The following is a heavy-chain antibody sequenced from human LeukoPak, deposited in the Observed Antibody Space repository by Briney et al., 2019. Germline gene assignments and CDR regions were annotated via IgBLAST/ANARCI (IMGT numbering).Heavy chain of an antibody. CDR3: AGVKDGYNVY. CDR2: IYYNGNT. J-gene: IGHJ4*02. Sequence: PSETLSLTCSVSDGSINSYYWNWIRRPPGKGLEWIGYIYYNGNTNYSPSLKSRVTMSVDTSKNLFSLKVSSVTAADTAVYYCAGVKDGYNVYWGQGTLVTVSS. D-gene: IGHD5-24*01. CDR1: DGSINSYY. V-gene: IGHV4-59*01.